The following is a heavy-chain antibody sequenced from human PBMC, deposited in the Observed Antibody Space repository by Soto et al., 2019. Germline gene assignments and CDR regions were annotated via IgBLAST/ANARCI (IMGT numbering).Heavy chain of an antibody. J-gene: IGHJ4*02. D-gene: IGHD5-12*01. CDR3: ARALDLVATIFHY. Sequence: GGSLRLSCAASGFTFSDCWMSWVRQTPGKGLEWVATIKQDGSEKYYVDSVKGRFTISRDNAKNSLYLQMNSLRAEDTSVYYCARALDLVATIFHYWGQGTLVTVSS. V-gene: IGHV3-7*01. CDR2: IKQDGSEK. CDR1: GFTFSDCW.